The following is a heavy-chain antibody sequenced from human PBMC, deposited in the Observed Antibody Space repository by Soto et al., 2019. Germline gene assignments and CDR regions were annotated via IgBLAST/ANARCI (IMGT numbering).Heavy chain of an antibody. J-gene: IGHJ4*02. Sequence: GGSLRLSCAASGFTFSSYAMSWVRQAPGKGLEWVSAISGSGGSTHYADSVKGRFTISRDNSKNTLYLQMNSLRAEDTAVYYCAKGGRITIFGAKDYWGQGTLVTVSS. CDR3: AKGGRITIFGAKDY. V-gene: IGHV3-23*01. D-gene: IGHD3-3*01. CDR2: ISGSGGST. CDR1: GFTFSSYA.